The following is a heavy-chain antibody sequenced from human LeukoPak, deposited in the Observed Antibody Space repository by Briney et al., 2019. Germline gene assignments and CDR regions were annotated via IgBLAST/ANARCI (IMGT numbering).Heavy chain of an antibody. CDR2: INPNSGGT. V-gene: IGHV1-2*02. CDR3: ARVLGYCSGGSCYSTTHGLTHFDY. Sequence: ASVKVSCKASGYTFTGYYMHWVRQAPGQGLEWMGWINPNSGGTNYAQKFQGRVTMTRDTSISTAYMGLSRLRSDDTAVYYCARVLGYCSGGSCYSTTHGLTHFDYWGQGTLVTVSS. J-gene: IGHJ4*02. CDR1: GYTFTGYY. D-gene: IGHD2-15*01.